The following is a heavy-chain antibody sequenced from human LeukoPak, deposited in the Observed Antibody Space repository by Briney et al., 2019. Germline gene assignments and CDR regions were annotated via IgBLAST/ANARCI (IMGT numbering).Heavy chain of an antibody. CDR2: TSSDETHK. V-gene: IGHV3-30-3*01. J-gene: IGHJ4*02. D-gene: IGHD1-26*01. CDR1: GFTFSSFA. Sequence: GGSLRLSCEPSGFTFSSFAMHWVRQAPGKGLEWVAVTSSDETHKYYADSVEGRFTISRDNSKNALYLQMDNLGVEDTAVYYCARERISGSYYDYWGQGTLVAVSS. CDR3: ARERISGSYYDY.